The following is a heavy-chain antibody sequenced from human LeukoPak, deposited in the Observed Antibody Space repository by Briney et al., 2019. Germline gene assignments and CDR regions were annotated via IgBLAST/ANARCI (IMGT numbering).Heavy chain of an antibody. CDR3: ARDHTGDYLLGH. D-gene: IGHD4-17*01. CDR2: ISSSSSTM. J-gene: IGHJ1*01. V-gene: IGHV3-48*01. Sequence: GESLKISCKGFGYNFNSYWIGWVRQAPGKGLEWLSYISSSSSTMYYAGSVKGRFTISRDNAKNSLYLQMNSLRAEDTAVYYCARDHTGDYLLGHWGQGTLVTVSS. CDR1: GYNFNSYW.